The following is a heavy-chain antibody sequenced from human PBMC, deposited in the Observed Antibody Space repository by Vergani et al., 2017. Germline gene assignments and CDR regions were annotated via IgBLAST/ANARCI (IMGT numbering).Heavy chain of an antibody. CDR1: GFPFSDYG. Sequence: QVQLVESGGGEVQPGRSLRLSCSAAGFPFSDYGVHWVRQAPGKGLEWVSVISYDGNKKNYADSVKGRFTISRDNSKNTLYLEMNALRAEDTAVYYCARVGDQYYYDSSGSLYNWFDPWGQGTLVTVSS. CDR3: ARVGDQYYYDSSGSLYNWFDP. J-gene: IGHJ5*02. CDR2: ISYDGNKK. D-gene: IGHD3-22*01. V-gene: IGHV3-30*03.